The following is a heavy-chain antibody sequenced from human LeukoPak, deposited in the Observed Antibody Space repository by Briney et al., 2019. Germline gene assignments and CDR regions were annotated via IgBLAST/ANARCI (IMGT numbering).Heavy chain of an antibody. V-gene: IGHV3-23*01. J-gene: IGHJ4*02. D-gene: IGHD3-10*01. Sequence: GGSLRLSCAASGFTFSSYGMSWVRQAPGKGLEWVSSISGSGGTTYYADSVKGRFTLSRDNPKNTLYLQMNSLRAEDTAVYYCAKGSRSLRFGEAGDYWGQGTLVTVSS. CDR3: AKGSRSLRFGEAGDY. CDR2: ISGSGGTT. CDR1: GFTFSSYG.